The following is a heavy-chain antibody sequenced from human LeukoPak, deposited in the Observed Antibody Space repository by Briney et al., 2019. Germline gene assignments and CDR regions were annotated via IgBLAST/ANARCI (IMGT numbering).Heavy chain of an antibody. Sequence: GGSLRLSCAASGFTFSSYAMSWVRQAPGKGLEWVSAISGSGGSTYYADSVKGRFTISRDNCKNTLYLQMNSLRAEDTAVYYCAKTTDYYDSSGYPDYWGQGTLVTVSS. J-gene: IGHJ4*02. CDR2: ISGSGGST. CDR1: GFTFSSYA. CDR3: AKTTDYYDSSGYPDY. V-gene: IGHV3-23*01. D-gene: IGHD3-22*01.